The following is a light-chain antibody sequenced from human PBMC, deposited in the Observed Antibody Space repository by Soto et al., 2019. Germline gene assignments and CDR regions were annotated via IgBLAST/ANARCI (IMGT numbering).Light chain of an antibody. J-gene: IGLJ1*01. CDR1: GSDIGGYRY. V-gene: IGLV2-14*01. CDR2: EVS. Sequence: QSVLTQPASVSGSPGHSITISCTGTGSDIGGYRYVAWYQQRPGKAPKLVIQEVSNRPSGISDRFSGSKSGNTASLTISGLQADDEADYYCSSYSSSNIYLFGNGTKFTVL. CDR3: SSYSSSNIYL.